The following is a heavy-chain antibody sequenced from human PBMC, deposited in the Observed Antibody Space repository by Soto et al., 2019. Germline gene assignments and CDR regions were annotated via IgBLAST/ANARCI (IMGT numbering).Heavy chain of an antibody. J-gene: IGHJ5*02. CDR1: GFTFSSYA. D-gene: IGHD3-10*01. CDR3: ASLGNTYYYGSGSFRNWFDP. V-gene: IGHV3-30-3*01. CDR2: ISYDGSNK. Sequence: QVQLVESGGGVVQPGRSLRLSCAASGFTFSSYAMHWVRQAPGKGLEWVAVISYDGSNKYYADSVKGRFTTSRDNSKNTLYLQMNSLRAEDTAVYYCASLGNTYYYGSGSFRNWFDPWGQGTLVTVSS.